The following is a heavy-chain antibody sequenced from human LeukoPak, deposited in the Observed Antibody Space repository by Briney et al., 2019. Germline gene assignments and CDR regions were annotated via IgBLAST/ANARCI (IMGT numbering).Heavy chain of an antibody. CDR3: ARDRVLGDTIGYYYGTDV. V-gene: IGHV1-69*13. CDR1: GGTFSSYA. J-gene: IGHJ6*04. CDR2: IIPIFGTA. D-gene: IGHD3-10*01. Sequence: ASVKVSCKASGGTFSSYAISWVRQAPGQGLEWMGGIIPIFGTANYAQKFQGRVTITADESTSTAYMELSSLRSEDTAVYYCARDRVLGDTIGYYYGTDVWGKGTTVTVSS.